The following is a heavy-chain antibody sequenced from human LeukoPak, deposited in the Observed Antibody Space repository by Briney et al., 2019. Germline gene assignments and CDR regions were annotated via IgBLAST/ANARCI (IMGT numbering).Heavy chain of an antibody. CDR1: GYTFTGYY. D-gene: IGHD2-21*01. CDR2: IYPNSGGT. V-gene: IGHV1-2*02. CDR3: ARDRTPYCGGDCYSRLDV. J-gene: IGHJ6*04. Sequence: ASVKVSCKASGYTFTGYYIHWVRQAPGQGLEWMGWIYPNSGGTNHAQKFQGRVTMTRDTSISTAYMELSSLRSEDTAVYYCARDRTPYCGGDCYSRLDVWGKGTTVTVSS.